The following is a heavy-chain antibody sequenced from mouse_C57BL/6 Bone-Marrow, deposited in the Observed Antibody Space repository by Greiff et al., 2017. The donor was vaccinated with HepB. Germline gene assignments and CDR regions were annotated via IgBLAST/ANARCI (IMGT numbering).Heavy chain of an antibody. Sequence: QVQLQQPGAELVKPGASVKLSCKASGYTFTSYWMHWVKQRPGQGLEWIGMIHPNSGSTNYNEKFKSKATLTVDKSSSTAYMQLSSLTSEDSAVYYCARRGGLPRFAYWGQGTLVTVSA. CDR3: ARRGGLPRFAY. V-gene: IGHV1-64*01. CDR2: IHPNSGST. D-gene: IGHD2-4*01. CDR1: GYTFTSYW. J-gene: IGHJ3*01.